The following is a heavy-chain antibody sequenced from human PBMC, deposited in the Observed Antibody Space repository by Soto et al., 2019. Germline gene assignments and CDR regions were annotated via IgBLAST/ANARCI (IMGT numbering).Heavy chain of an antibody. CDR1: GFTFSNYG. J-gene: IGHJ3*02. Sequence: QVQLVESGGGVVQPGGSLRLSCVASGFTFSNYGMHWVRQAPGKGLEWVAMTWYDGSNKYYADSVKDRFTISRDNSKNTLYLQMNSLRDGDSAVYYCATELNDMQAFDIWGQGTMVTVSS. V-gene: IGHV3-33*01. CDR2: TWYDGSNK. D-gene: IGHD1-1*01. CDR3: ATELNDMQAFDI.